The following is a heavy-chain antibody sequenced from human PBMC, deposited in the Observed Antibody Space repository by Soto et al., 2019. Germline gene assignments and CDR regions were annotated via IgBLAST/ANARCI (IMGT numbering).Heavy chain of an antibody. Sequence: SETLSLTCTVSGGSISSYYWSWIRQPPGKGLEWIGYIYYSGSTNYNPSLKSRVTISVDTSKNQFSLKLSSVTAADTAVYYCARLGGVVPAAFVYYYYYMDVWGKGTTVTVSS. CDR1: GGSISSYY. CDR2: IYYSGST. D-gene: IGHD2-2*01. V-gene: IGHV4-59*01. CDR3: ARLGGVVPAAFVYYYYYMDV. J-gene: IGHJ6*03.